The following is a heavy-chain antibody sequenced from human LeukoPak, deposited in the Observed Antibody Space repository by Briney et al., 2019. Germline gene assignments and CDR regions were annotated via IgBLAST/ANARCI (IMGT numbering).Heavy chain of an antibody. CDR3: AKPIASRRAFDI. Sequence: GGSLRLSCAASGFTFSSYAMSWVRQAPGKGLEWLSAISGSGGSTYYADSVKGRFTISRDNSKNTLNLQMNSLRAEDTAVYYCAKPIASRRAFDIWGQGTMVTVSS. J-gene: IGHJ3*02. CDR1: GFTFSSYA. CDR2: ISGSGGST. D-gene: IGHD1-26*01. V-gene: IGHV3-23*01.